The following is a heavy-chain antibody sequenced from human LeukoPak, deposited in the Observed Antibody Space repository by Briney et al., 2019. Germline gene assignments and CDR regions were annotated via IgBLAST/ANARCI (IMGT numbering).Heavy chain of an antibody. V-gene: IGHV4-59*01. CDR1: GGSISSYY. CDR2: IFYSGTT. D-gene: IGHD3-10*01. CDR3: ARGGSLDYGSGSYGY. J-gene: IGHJ4*02. Sequence: SATLSLTCTVSGGSISSYYWTWIRQPPGKGLEWLGYIFYSGTTNYNPSLKSRVTISIDTPKNQFALKLSSVTAADTAVYYCARGGSLDYGSGSYGYWGQGTLVTVSS.